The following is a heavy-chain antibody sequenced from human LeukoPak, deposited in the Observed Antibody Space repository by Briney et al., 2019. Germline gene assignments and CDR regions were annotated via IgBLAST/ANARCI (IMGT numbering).Heavy chain of an antibody. CDR1: GFSFSSYG. J-gene: IGHJ5*02. V-gene: IGHV3-30*19. CDR3: ARDSSGWGGNNWFDP. Sequence: GGSLRLPCAASGFSFSSYGMHWVRQAPGKGLQWVAHIQYDGANEHYADSVKGRFTISRDNSKNTSYLEMNSLRDEDTAVYYCARDSSGWGGNNWFDPWGQGTLVTVSS. D-gene: IGHD6-19*01. CDR2: IQYDGANE.